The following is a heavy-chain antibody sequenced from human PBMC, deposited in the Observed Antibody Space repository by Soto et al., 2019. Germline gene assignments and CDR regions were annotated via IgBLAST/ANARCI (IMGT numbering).Heavy chain of an antibody. Sequence: SETLSLTCTVSGGSISSGDYHWSWIRQLPGKGLEWIGYIYYSGSTYYNPSLKSRVTISVDTSKNQFSLKLSSVTAADTAVYYCARVVSRYGGNHYYYYGMDAWGQGTTVTVSS. CDR1: GGSISSGDYH. D-gene: IGHD4-17*01. CDR2: IYYSGST. J-gene: IGHJ6*02. V-gene: IGHV4-30-4*01. CDR3: ARVVSRYGGNHYYYYGMDA.